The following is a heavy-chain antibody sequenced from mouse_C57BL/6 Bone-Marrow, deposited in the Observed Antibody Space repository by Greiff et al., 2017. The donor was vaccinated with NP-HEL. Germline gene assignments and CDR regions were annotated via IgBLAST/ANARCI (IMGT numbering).Heavy chain of an antibody. V-gene: IGHV8-8*01. CDR3: DRRARGLLLPMDY. CDR1: GFSLSTFGMG. Sequence: QVTLKESGPGILQPSQTLSLTCSFSGFSLSTFGMGVGWIRPPSGKGLEWLAHIWWDDDKYYNPALRSRPPTSNHTSKNQVFLKIANVDTADTATYYCDRRARGLLLPMDYWGQGTSVTVSA. J-gene: IGHJ4*01. D-gene: IGHD2-3*01. CDR2: IWWDDDK.